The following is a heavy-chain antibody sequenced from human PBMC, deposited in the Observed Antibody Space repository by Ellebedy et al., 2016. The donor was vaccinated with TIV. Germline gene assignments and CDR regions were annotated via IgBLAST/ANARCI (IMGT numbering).Heavy chain of an antibody. Sequence: PGGSLRLSCAASGFTFSSYDMHWVRQATGKGLEWVSGITTAGDKYYPGSVKGRFKISRENAKNSLYLQMNSLRAGDTAVYYCARGYYESSGYYWARDAFDIWGQGTMVTVSS. D-gene: IGHD3-22*01. V-gene: IGHV3-13*01. CDR1: GFTFSSYD. CDR2: ITTAGDK. CDR3: ARGYYESSGYYWARDAFDI. J-gene: IGHJ3*02.